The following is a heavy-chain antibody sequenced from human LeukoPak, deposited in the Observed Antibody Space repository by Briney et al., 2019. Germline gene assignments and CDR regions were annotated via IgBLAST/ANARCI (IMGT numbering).Heavy chain of an antibody. D-gene: IGHD3-9*01. CDR1: GFTVSSNY. CDR2: IYSGGST. Sequence: GGSLRLSCAASGFTVSSNYMSGVRQAPGKGLEGVSVIYSGGSTYYADSVKGRFTISRDNSKNTLYLQMNSLRAEDTAVYYCARSLRYFDWLLTDYWGQGTLVTVSS. CDR3: ARSLRYFDWLLTDY. J-gene: IGHJ4*02. V-gene: IGHV3-66*01.